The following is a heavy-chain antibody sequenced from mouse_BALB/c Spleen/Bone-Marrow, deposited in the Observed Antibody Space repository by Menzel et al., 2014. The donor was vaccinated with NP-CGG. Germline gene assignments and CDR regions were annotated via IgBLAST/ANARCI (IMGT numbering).Heavy chain of an antibody. CDR1: GYTFSSYY. J-gene: IGHJ1*01. D-gene: IGHD1-1*01. Sequence: QVKLQQSGAELVKPGASVKLSCKASGYTFSSYYMYWVKQRPGQGLEWIGEINPSNGGTKFNEKFKSKATLTVDKSSSTAYMQLSSLTPEDSAVYYCTRSNYGYWYFDVWGAGTTVTVSS. V-gene: IGHV1S81*02. CDR3: TRSNYGYWYFDV. CDR2: INPSNGGT.